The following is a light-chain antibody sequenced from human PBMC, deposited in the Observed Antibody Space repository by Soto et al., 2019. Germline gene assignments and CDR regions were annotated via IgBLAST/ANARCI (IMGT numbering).Light chain of an antibody. J-gene: IGKJ4*01. V-gene: IGKV1-39*01. CDR1: QSISSY. CDR2: AAS. CDR3: QQSYSTPLT. Sequence: DIQMNQAPSSLSGSVGDRVTITCRASQSISSYLNWYQQKPGKAPKLLIYAASSLQSGVPSRFSGSGSGTDFTLTISSLQPEDFATYYCQQSYSTPLTFGGGTKVDIK.